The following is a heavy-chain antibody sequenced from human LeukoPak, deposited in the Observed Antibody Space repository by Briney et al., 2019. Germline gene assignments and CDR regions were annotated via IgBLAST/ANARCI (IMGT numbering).Heavy chain of an antibody. CDR3: ARVYSSGWYRRREGYFDY. D-gene: IGHD6-19*01. CDR2: INHSGST. CDR1: GGSFSGYY. V-gene: IGHV4-34*01. J-gene: IGHJ4*02. Sequence: SETLSLTCAVYGGSFSGYYWSWIRQPPGKGLEWIGEINHSGSTNYNPSLKSRVTISVDTSKNQFSLKLSSVPAADTAVYYCARVYSSGWYRRREGYFDYWGQGTLVTVSS.